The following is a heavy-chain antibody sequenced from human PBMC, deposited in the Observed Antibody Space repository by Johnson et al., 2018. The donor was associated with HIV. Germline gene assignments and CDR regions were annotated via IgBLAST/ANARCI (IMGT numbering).Heavy chain of an antibody. Sequence: VQLVESGGGLVQPGGSLRLSCAASGFTFSSYEMNWVRQAPGKGLEWVSAISGSGGSTYYADSVKGRFTISRDNSKNPLYLQMNSLRAEDTAVYYCAKHIVLVVYAIGAAFDIWGQGTMVTVSS. CDR2: ISGSGGST. J-gene: IGHJ3*02. V-gene: IGHV3-23*04. CDR1: GFTFSSYE. CDR3: AKHIVLVVYAIGAAFDI. D-gene: IGHD2-8*02.